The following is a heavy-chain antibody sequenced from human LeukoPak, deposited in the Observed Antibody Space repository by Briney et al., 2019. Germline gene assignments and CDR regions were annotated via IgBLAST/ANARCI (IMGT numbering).Heavy chain of an antibody. D-gene: IGHD3-16*01. J-gene: IGHJ4*02. Sequence: GGSLRLSCSASGFTFSSYWMSWVRQTTGKGLECVAKIREDGNEKFYVDSVKGRFTISRDNSKNFLYLKMNSLRNEDTALYYCAKGGDDYVWGSQQIGYYFDHWGRGILVTVSS. CDR2: IREDGNEK. CDR3: AKGGDDYVWGSQQIGYYFDH. V-gene: IGHV3-7*03. CDR1: GFTFSSYW.